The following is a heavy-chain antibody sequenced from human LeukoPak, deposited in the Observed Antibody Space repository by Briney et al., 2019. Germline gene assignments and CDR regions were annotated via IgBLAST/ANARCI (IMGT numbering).Heavy chain of an antibody. D-gene: IGHD3-3*01. V-gene: IGHV4-4*07. CDR3: ATYYDSNWFDP. CDR2: IYTTGST. J-gene: IGHJ5*02. Sequence: SETLSLTCTVSRGSISSSYWTWIRQPAGKGLEWIGRIYTTGSTNYNPSLKSRVTMSVDTSKNQISLKLSSVTAADTAVYYCATYYDSNWFDPWGQGTLVTVSS. CDR1: RGSISSSY.